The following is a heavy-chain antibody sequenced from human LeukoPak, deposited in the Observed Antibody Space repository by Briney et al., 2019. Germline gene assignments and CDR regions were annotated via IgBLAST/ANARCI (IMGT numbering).Heavy chain of an antibody. D-gene: IGHD2-15*01. CDR2: IHYSGKT. V-gene: IGHV4-39*01. J-gene: IGHJ4*02. Sequence: SETLSLTCTGSGGSISSSSFFWGWIRQPPGQGLESIAAIHYSGKTHYNPSLNSRVTISADTSRNQFSLKLNSVTAADTAVYYCARLGHCSGGGSCHHDYWGQGTLVTVSS. CDR1: GGSISSSSFF. CDR3: ARLGHCSGGGSCHHDY.